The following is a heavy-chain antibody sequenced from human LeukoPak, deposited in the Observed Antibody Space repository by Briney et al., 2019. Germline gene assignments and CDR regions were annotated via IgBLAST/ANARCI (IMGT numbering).Heavy chain of an antibody. D-gene: IGHD3-10*01. CDR2: IYYSGST. CDR3: ARLTMVRTRRNWFDP. J-gene: IGHJ5*02. Sequence: PSETLSLTCTASGGSISSSSYYWGWIRQPPGKGLEWIGSIYYSGSTYYNPSLKSRVTISVDTSKNQFSLKLSSVTAADTAVYYCARLTMVRTRRNWFDPWGQGTLVTVSS. CDR1: GGSISSSSYY. V-gene: IGHV4-39*01.